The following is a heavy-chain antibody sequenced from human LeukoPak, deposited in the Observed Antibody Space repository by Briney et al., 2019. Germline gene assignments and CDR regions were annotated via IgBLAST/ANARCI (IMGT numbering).Heavy chain of an antibody. Sequence: PSETLSLTCTVSGGSISSYYWSWIRQPPGKGLEWIGYIYYSGSTNYNPSLKSRVTISVDTSKNQFSLKLSSVTAADTAVYYCARIYNWTDGIDYWGQGTLVTVSS. V-gene: IGHV4-59*08. CDR1: GGSISSYY. CDR3: ARIYNWTDGIDY. D-gene: IGHD1-20*01. J-gene: IGHJ4*02. CDR2: IYYSGST.